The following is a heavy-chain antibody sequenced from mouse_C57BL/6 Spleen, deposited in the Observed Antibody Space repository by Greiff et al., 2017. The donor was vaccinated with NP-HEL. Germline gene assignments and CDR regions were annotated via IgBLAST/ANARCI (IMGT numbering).Heavy chain of an antibody. J-gene: IGHJ1*03. D-gene: IGHD2-3*01. Sequence: EVQRVESGGGLVKPGGSLKLSCAASGFTFSDYGMHWVRQAPEKGLEWVAYISSGSSTIYYADTVKGRFTISRDNAKNTMFLQMTSLRSEDTARYYCARLVDGYPYWYFDVWGTGTTVTVSS. CDR3: ARLVDGYPYWYFDV. V-gene: IGHV5-17*01. CDR2: ISSGSSTI. CDR1: GFTFSDYG.